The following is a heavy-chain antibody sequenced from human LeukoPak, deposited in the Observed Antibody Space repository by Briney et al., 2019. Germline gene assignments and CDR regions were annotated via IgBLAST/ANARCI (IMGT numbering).Heavy chain of an antibody. CDR3: ARDRPPQWLVPFDP. D-gene: IGHD6-19*01. CDR1: GYPFSAHF. Sequence: ASVKVSCKASGYPFSAHFLNWVRQAPGQGLEWMGWINTNTGNPTYAQGFTGRFVFSLDTSVSTAYLQISSLKAEDTAVYYCARDRPPQWLVPFDPWGQGTLVTVSS. V-gene: IGHV7-4-1*02. J-gene: IGHJ5*02. CDR2: INTNTGNP.